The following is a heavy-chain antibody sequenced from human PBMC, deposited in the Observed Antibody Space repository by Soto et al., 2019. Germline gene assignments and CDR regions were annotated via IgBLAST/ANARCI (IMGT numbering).Heavy chain of an antibody. CDR1: GYSFAGYW. V-gene: IGHV5-10-1*01. J-gene: IGHJ4*02. CDR3: ARQIYAPATGPNLQYHFDS. Sequence: PGESLKSAGKGSGYSFAGYWITWVRQKPGKGREWMGRIDPSDSQTYYSPSFRGHVTISATKSITTVFLQWSSLRASDTAMYYCARQIYAPATGPNLQYHFDSWGQGTPVTVYS. D-gene: IGHD2-15*01. CDR2: IDPSDSQT.